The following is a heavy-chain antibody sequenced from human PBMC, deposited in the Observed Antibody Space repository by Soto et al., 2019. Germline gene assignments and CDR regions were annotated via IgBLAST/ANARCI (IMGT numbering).Heavy chain of an antibody. J-gene: IGHJ6*02. D-gene: IGHD3-10*01. CDR2: TYYRSKWYN. V-gene: IGHV6-1*01. CDR3: ARGYYGSGSYYGSGYYYGMDV. Sequence: SQTLSLTCAISGDSVSINSAAWNWIRQSPSRDLEWLGRTYYRSKWYNDYAVSVKSRVTINPDTSKNQFSLQLNSVTPEDTAVYYCARGYYGSGSYYGSGYYYGMDVWGQGTTVTVSS. CDR1: GDSVSINSAA.